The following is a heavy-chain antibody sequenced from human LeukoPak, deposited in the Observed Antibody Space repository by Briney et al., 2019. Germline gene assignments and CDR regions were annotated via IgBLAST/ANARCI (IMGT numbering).Heavy chain of an antibody. Sequence: TGGSLRLSCAASGFTFRTSGMNWVRRAPGKGLEWVSYISSSGTTISYAQSVKGRFTITRDNAQNSLTLHMNTLRADDTAVYYCAKDGGTHFDHWGQGTLVTVSS. CDR2: ISSSGTTI. CDR3: AKDGGTHFDH. CDR1: GFTFRTSG. D-gene: IGHD1-26*01. V-gene: IGHV3-48*01. J-gene: IGHJ4*02.